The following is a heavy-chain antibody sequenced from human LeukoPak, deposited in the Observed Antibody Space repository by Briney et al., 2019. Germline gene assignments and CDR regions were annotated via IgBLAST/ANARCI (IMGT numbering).Heavy chain of an antibody. CDR2: IYYSGST. V-gene: IGHV4-61*01. D-gene: IGHD3-3*01. CDR1: GGSVSSGSYY. CDR3: ARASYEYYFDY. Sequence: SETLSLTCTVSGGSVSSGSYYWSWIRQPPGKGLEWVGYIYYSGSTNYNPSLKGRVTISVDTSKNQFSLKLSSVTAADTAVYYCARASYEYYFDYWGQGTLVTVSS. J-gene: IGHJ4*02.